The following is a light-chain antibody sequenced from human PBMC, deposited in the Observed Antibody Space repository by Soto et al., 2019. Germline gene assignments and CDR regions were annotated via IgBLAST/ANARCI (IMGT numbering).Light chain of an antibody. V-gene: IGLV2-18*02. Sequence: QCALTQPPSVSGSPGQSVAISWSGTSSDVGSYNRVSWYQQPPGTAPKLMIYDVSNRPSGVPDRFSGSKSGNTASLTISGLQAEDEADYYCSSFTTSSTYVFGTGTKVTVL. CDR2: DVS. CDR3: SSFTTSSTYV. CDR1: SSDVGSYNR. J-gene: IGLJ1*01.